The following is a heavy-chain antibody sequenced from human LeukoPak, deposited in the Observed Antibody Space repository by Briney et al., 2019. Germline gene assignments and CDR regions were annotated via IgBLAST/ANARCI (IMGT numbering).Heavy chain of an antibody. Sequence: GGSLRLSCAASGFTFSSYAMSWVRQAPGKGLEWVSAISGSGGSTYYADSVEGRFTISRDNSKNTLYLQMNSLRAEDTAVYYCAIYGSGSYYNGGYFDYWGQGTLVTVSS. CDR1: GFTFSSYA. V-gene: IGHV3-23*01. J-gene: IGHJ4*02. D-gene: IGHD3-10*01. CDR3: AIYGSGSYYNGGYFDY. CDR2: ISGSGGST.